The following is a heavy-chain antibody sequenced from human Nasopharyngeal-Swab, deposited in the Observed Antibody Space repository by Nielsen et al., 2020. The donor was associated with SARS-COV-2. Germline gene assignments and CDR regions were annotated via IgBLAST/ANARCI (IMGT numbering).Heavy chain of an antibody. V-gene: IGHV1-46*01. CDR1: GYTFTSYY. J-gene: IGHJ4*02. Sequence: ASVKVSCKASGYTFTSYYMHWVRQAPGQGLEWMGIINPSGGSTSYAQKFQGRVTMTRDTSTSTVYMELSSLRSEDTGVYYCAYIAAAGRDDYWGQGTLVTVSS. CDR3: AYIAAAGRDDY. CDR2: INPSGGST. D-gene: IGHD6-13*01.